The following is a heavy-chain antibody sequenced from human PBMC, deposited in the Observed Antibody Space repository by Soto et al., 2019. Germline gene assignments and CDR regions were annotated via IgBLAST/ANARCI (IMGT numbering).Heavy chain of an antibody. CDR3: ASGLEPHAFDI. V-gene: IGHV1-46*01. CDR2: INPSGGST. CDR1: GYTFTSYY. Sequence: GASVKVSCKASGYTFTSYYMHWVRQAPGQGLEWMGIINPSGGSTSYAQKFQGRVTMTRDTSTSTAYMELSSLRSEDTAVYYCASGLEPHAFDIWGQGTMVTVSS. J-gene: IGHJ3*02.